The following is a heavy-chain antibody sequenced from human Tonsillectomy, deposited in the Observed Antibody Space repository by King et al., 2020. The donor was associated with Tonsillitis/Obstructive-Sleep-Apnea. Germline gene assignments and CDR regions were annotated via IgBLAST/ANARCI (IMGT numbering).Heavy chain of an antibody. J-gene: IGHJ5*02. CDR3: ARVYRPIFTFGGVISP. CDR1: GFIFSTYT. D-gene: IGHD3-16*02. V-gene: IGHV3-30*04. CDR2: ISFDGSDK. Sequence: QLVQSGGGVVQPGRSLRLSCAASGFIFSTYTMHWVRQAPGKGLEWVAVISFDGSDKFYADSVKGRFTISRDNSKNTLYLQMNSLRAEDTAVYYCARVYRPIFTFGGVISPWGQGTLVTVSS.